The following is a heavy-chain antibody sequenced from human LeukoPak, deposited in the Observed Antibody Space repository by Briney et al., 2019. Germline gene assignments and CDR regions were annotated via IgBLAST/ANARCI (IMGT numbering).Heavy chain of an antibody. CDR3: AGGGSYSSGWFYSGTDV. D-gene: IGHD6-19*01. V-gene: IGHV3-23*01. CDR2: ISGSGGSA. CDR1: GFTFSNYP. Sequence: GGSLRLSCAASGFTFSNYPMSWVRQAPGKGLQWVSAISGSGGSAYYADSVKGRFTISRDNSKNTLYLQMNSLRDEDTAVYYCAGGGSYSSGWFYSGTDVWGQGTTVTVSS. J-gene: IGHJ6*02.